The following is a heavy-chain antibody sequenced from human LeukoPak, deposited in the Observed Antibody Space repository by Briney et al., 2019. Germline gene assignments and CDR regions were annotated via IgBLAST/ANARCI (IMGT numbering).Heavy chain of an antibody. Sequence: SETLSLTCTVSGGSISSSSYYWGWIRQPPGKGLEWIGSIYYSGSSYYNPPLKSRVTISVDTSKNLFSLKLSSVTAAGTAVYYCARLGVTFDIWGQGTMVTVSS. CDR3: ARLGVTFDI. D-gene: IGHD3-3*01. J-gene: IGHJ3*02. CDR2: IYYSGSS. V-gene: IGHV4-39*01. CDR1: GGSISSSSYY.